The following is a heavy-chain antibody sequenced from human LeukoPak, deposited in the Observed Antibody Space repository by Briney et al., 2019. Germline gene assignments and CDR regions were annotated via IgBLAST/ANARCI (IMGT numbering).Heavy chain of an antibody. Sequence: PGGSLRLSCAASGFTFSSYWMSWVRQAPGKGLEWVANIKHDGSERYYVGSVKGRFTISRDNAKNSLYLQMNSLRAEDTAVYYCARDGHCSSTSCYGPLFDYWGQGTLVTVSS. D-gene: IGHD2-2*01. V-gene: IGHV3-7*01. J-gene: IGHJ4*02. CDR2: IKHDGSER. CDR1: GFTFSSYW. CDR3: ARDGHCSSTSCYGPLFDY.